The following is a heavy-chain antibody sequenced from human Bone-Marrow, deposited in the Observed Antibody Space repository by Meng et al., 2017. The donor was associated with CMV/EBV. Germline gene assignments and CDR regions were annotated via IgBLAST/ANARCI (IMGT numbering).Heavy chain of an antibody. V-gene: IGHV3-53*01. J-gene: IGHJ4*02. Sequence: GESLKISCAASGFTVSSNYMSWVRQAPGKGLEWVSVIYSGGSTYYADSVKGRFTISRDNTKNSLYLQMNSLRAEDTAVYYCAGGIVVPTNWGQGTLVTVSS. CDR3: AGGIVVPTN. D-gene: IGHD2-15*01. CDR1: GFTVSSNY. CDR2: IYSGGST.